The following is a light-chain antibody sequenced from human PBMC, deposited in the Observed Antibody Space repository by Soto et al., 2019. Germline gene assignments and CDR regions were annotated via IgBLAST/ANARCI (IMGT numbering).Light chain of an antibody. V-gene: IGKV3-20*01. CDR1: QSVTSTY. J-gene: IGKJ1*01. Sequence: EIVLTQSPGTLSLSPGERATLSCRASQSVTSTYLAWYQQKPGQAPRLLIYGASSRATGIPDRFSGSGSGTAVTLTISRLEPEDFAVYYCQQHSSSQWKFGQGTKVEIK. CDR3: QQHSSSQWK. CDR2: GAS.